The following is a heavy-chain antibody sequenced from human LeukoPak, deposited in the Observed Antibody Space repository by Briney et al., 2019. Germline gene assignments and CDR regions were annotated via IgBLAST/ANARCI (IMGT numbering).Heavy chain of an antibody. Sequence: PGGSLRLSCAASGFTFSSYAMHWVRQAPGKGLEWVAVISYDGSNKYYADSVKGRFTISRDNSKNTLYLQMNSLRAEDTAVYYCARDGSGYSYGWLNSWGQGTRVTVSS. CDR2: ISYDGSNK. CDR1: GFTFSSYA. J-gene: IGHJ5*01. CDR3: ARDGSGYSYGWLNS. D-gene: IGHD5-18*01. V-gene: IGHV3-30-3*01.